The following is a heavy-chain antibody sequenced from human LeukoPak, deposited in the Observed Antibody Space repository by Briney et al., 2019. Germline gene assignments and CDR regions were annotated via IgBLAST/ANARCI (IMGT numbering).Heavy chain of an antibody. D-gene: IGHD6-13*01. Sequence: PGGSLRLSCAASGFTFSSYGMNWVRQAPGKGLELVSCISTSSAYIYYADSVKGRFTNSRDNAKNSLYLQMNTLRADDTAGYYCARERNSWYPNDAFDIWGQGTRVTVSS. CDR1: GFTFSSYG. CDR2: ISTSSAYI. J-gene: IGHJ3*02. CDR3: ARERNSWYPNDAFDI. V-gene: IGHV3-21*01.